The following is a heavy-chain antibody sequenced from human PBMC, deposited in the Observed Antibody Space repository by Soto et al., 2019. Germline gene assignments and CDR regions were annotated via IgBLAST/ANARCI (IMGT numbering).Heavy chain of an antibody. D-gene: IGHD3-22*01. CDR2: INAGNGNT. CDR3: AREGSPIEYYYDSSGYYYGY. Sequence: VKVSCKASGYTFTSYAMHWVRQAPGQRLEWMGWINAGNGNTKYSQKFQGRVTITRDTSASTAYMELSSLRSEGTAVYYCAREGSPIEYYYDSSGYYYGYWGQGTLVTVS. CDR1: GYTFTSYA. J-gene: IGHJ4*02. V-gene: IGHV1-3*01.